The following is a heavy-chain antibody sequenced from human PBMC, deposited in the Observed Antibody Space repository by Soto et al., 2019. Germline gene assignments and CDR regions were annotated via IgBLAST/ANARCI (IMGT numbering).Heavy chain of an antibody. D-gene: IGHD6-19*01. Sequence: GGSLRLSCAASGFTFSSYGIHWVRQAPGKGLEWVAVIWYDGSNKYYADSVKGRFTISRDNSKNTLYLQMNSLRAEDTAVYYCARDDKSSGWYRDYYYYYGMDVWGQGTTVTVS. CDR3: ARDDKSSGWYRDYYYYYGMDV. CDR1: GFTFSSYG. CDR2: IWYDGSNK. V-gene: IGHV3-33*01. J-gene: IGHJ6*02.